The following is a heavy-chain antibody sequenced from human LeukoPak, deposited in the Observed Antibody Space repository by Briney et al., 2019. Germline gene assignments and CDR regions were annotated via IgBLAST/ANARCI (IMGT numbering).Heavy chain of an antibody. D-gene: IGHD6-13*01. CDR1: GFTFSSYW. Sequence: GGSLRLSCAASGFTFSSYWMSWVRQAPGKGLEWVANIKQDGSEKYYVDSVKGRFTISRDNAKNSLYLQMNSLRAEDTAVYYCARIAAAFHFYYYMDVWGKGTTVTVSS. CDR2: IKQDGSEK. V-gene: IGHV3-7*01. CDR3: ARIAAAFHFYYYMDV. J-gene: IGHJ6*03.